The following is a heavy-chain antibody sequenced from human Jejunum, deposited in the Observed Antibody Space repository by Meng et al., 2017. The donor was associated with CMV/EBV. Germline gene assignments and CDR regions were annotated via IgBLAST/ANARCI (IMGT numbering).Heavy chain of an antibody. J-gene: IGHJ3*01. V-gene: IGHV3-48*03. CDR3: AKVRRGSYSAVFFDL. D-gene: IGHD1-26*01. CDR1: FIFSSYE. Sequence: FIFSSYEMTWVRQAPGKGLEWVSYISSTATSIFYSDSVKGRFTVSRDNAKNSLYLQMNSLRTEDTAVFHCAKVRRGSYSAVFFDLWGQGTMVTVSS. CDR2: ISSTATSI.